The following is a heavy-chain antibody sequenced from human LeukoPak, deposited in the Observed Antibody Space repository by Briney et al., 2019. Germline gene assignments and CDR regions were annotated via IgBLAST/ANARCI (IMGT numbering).Heavy chain of an antibody. CDR2: ISGSGDNT. CDR3: AEGRGPAVTSAANY. D-gene: IGHD4-17*01. Sequence: PGGSLRLSCAASGFTFSSYAMNWVRQAPGKGLEWVSSISGSGDNTYYADSVKDQFSISRDNSKTTVSLQMNSLRAEDTAVYYCAEGRGPAVTSAANYWGQGTLVTVSS. J-gene: IGHJ4*02. V-gene: IGHV3-23*01. CDR1: GFTFSSYA.